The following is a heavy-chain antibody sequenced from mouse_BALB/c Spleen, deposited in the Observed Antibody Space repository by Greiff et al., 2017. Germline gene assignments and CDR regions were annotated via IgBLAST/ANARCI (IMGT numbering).Heavy chain of an antibody. J-gene: IGHJ3*01. CDR3: ARHNLTGTVFAY. D-gene: IGHD4-1*01. CDR2: ISNGGGST. V-gene: IGHV5-12-2*01. CDR1: GFTFSSYT. Sequence: VQGVESGGGLVQPGGSLKLSCAASGFTFSSYTMSWVRQTPEKRLEWVAYISNGGGSTYYPDTVKGRFTISRDNAKNTLYLQMSSLKSEDTAMYYCARHNLTGTVFAYWGQGTLVTVSA.